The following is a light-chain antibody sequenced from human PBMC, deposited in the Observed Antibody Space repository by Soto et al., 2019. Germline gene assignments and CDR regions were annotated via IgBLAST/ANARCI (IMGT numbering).Light chain of an antibody. CDR2: DVS. CDR3: CSYLGSYTFDV. J-gene: IGLJ1*01. V-gene: IGLV2-11*01. CDR1: SSDVGTYNY. Sequence: QSALTQPRSVSGSPGQSVTISCTGTSSDVGTYNYVSWYQQHPGKAPKLMIYDVSKRPSGVPDRFSGSKSGNTASLTISGLHAEDEAAYYCCSYLGSYTFDVFGTGTKLTVL.